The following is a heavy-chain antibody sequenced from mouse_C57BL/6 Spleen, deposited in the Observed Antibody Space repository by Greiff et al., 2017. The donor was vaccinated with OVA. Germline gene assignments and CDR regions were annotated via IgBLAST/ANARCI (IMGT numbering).Heavy chain of an antibody. Sequence: QVQLRQSGPELVKPGASVKISCKASGYAFSSSWMNWVKQRPGKGLEWIGRIYPGDGDTNYNGKFKGKATLTADKSSSTAYMQLSSLTSEDSAVYFCAREGRDAMDYWGQGTSVTVSS. CDR1: GYAFSSSW. CDR2: IYPGDGDT. V-gene: IGHV1-82*01. CDR3: AREGRDAMDY. J-gene: IGHJ4*01.